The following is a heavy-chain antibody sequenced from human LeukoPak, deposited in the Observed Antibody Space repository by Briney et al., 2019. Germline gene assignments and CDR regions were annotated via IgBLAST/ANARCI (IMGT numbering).Heavy chain of an antibody. Sequence: GGSLRLSCAASGFTFSSYWMSWVRQAPGKGLEWVANRKKDGSEKYYVDSVKGRFTISRDNAKNSLYLQMNSLRAEDTAVYYCARDLYRIVVVPHYFDYWGQGTLVTVSS. CDR1: GFTFSSYW. D-gene: IGHD3-22*01. CDR2: RKKDGSEK. V-gene: IGHV3-7*01. J-gene: IGHJ4*02. CDR3: ARDLYRIVVVPHYFDY.